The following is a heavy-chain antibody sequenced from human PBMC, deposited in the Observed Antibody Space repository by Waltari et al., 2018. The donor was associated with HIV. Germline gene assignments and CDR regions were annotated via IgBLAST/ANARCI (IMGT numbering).Heavy chain of an antibody. CDR2: IKSQMDGGTT. CDR1: GFTISDAW. Sequence: EVQLVDSGGGLVKPGGSLRLSCEASGFTISDAWVSWVRQAPGEGLEWVGRIKSQMDGGTTDYAATMKGRFTISGDESKNTLYLQMNSLKVEDTAMYYCATLGGGTRDYWGQRTLVTVSS. CDR3: ATLGGGTRDY. J-gene: IGHJ4*02. D-gene: IGHD3-16*01. V-gene: IGHV3-15*01.